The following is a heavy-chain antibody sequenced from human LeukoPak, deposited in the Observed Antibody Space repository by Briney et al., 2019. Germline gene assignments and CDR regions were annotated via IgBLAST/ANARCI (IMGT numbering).Heavy chain of an antibody. J-gene: IGHJ4*02. CDR3: ARGPRDYDSSGVLDS. CDR2: INHSGST. CDR1: GGSFSGYY. Sequence: KPSETLSLTCAVYGGSFSGYYWSWIRQPPGKGLEWIGEINHSGSTNYNPSLKSRVTISVDTSKNQFSLKPSSVTAADTAVYYCARGPRDYDSSGVLDSWGQGTLVTVSS. V-gene: IGHV4-34*01. D-gene: IGHD3-22*01.